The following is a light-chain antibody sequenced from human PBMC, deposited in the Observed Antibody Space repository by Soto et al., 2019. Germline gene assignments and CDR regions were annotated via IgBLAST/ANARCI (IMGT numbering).Light chain of an antibody. V-gene: IGLV2-14*01. CDR3: SSYTSSSTYV. Sequence: QSALTQPASVSGSPGQSSTNSCTGTSSDVGGYNYVSWYQQHPGKAPKLMIYDVSNRPSGVSNRFSGSKSGNTASLTISGLQAEDEADYYCSSYTSSSTYVFGTGTKVTVL. CDR1: SSDVGGYNY. J-gene: IGLJ1*01. CDR2: DVS.